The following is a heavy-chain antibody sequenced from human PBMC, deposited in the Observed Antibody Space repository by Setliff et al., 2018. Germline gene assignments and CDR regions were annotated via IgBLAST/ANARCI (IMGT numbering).Heavy chain of an antibody. CDR3: AREETLGATLYYYGIDV. J-gene: IGHJ6*02. CDR1: GYTFTSYD. Sequence: ASVKVSCKASGYTFTSYDINWVRQATGQGLEWMGWMNPNSGNTGYAQKFQGRVTMTRNTSISTAYMELSSLRSEDTAVYYCAREETLGATLYYYGIDVWGQGTTVTVSS. D-gene: IGHD1-26*01. CDR2: MNPNSGNT. V-gene: IGHV1-8*01.